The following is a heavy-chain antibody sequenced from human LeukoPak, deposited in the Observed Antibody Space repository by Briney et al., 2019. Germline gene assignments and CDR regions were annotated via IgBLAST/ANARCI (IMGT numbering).Heavy chain of an antibody. CDR3: AKDRTLNSSWWGHSWFDP. J-gene: IGHJ5*02. CDR2: ISGSGGST. Sequence: GGSLRLSCAASGFTFSSYAMSWVRQAPGKGLEWVSAISGSGGSTYYADSVKGRFTISRDNSKDTLYLQMNSLRAEDAAVYYCAKDRTLNSSWWGHSWFDPWGQGTLVTVSS. D-gene: IGHD6-13*01. V-gene: IGHV3-23*01. CDR1: GFTFSSYA.